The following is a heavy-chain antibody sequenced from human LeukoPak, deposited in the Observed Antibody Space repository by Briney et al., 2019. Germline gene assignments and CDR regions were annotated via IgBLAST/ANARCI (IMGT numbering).Heavy chain of an antibody. J-gene: IGHJ3*02. CDR1: GYTFTSYG. D-gene: IGHD1-26*01. CDR2: IIPIFGTA. Sequence: AASVKVSCKASGYTFTSYGISWVRQAPGQGLEWMGGIIPIFGTANYAQKFQGRVTITADESTSTAYMELSSLRSEDTAVYYCARVGMWAFDIWGQGTMVTVSS. V-gene: IGHV1-69*13. CDR3: ARVGMWAFDI.